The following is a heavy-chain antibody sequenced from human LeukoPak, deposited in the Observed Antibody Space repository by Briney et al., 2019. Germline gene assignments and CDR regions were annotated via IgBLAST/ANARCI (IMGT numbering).Heavy chain of an antibody. J-gene: IGHJ4*02. CDR3: AREAELEFDY. V-gene: IGHV4-59*11. CDR2: IYYSGST. Sequence: LETLSLTCTVSGGSISSHYWSWIRQPPGKGLEWIGYIYYSGSTNYNPSLKSRVTISVDTSKNQFSLKLSSVTAADTAVYYCAREAELEFDYWGQGTLVTVSS. D-gene: IGHD1-1*01. CDR1: GGSISSHY.